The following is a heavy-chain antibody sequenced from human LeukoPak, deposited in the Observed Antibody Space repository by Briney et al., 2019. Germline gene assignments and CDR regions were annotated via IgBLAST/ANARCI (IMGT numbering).Heavy chain of an antibody. CDR3: ARVGSGWPNP. Sequence: PGRSLRLSCAASGFTFRTSPMHWVRQAPGKGLEWVSSISSSSSYIYYADSVKGRFTISRDNAKNSLYLQMNSLRPEDTAVYYCARVGSGWPNPWGQGSLVTVSS. CDR2: ISSSSSYI. D-gene: IGHD6-19*01. CDR1: GFTFRTSP. J-gene: IGHJ5*02. V-gene: IGHV3-21*01.